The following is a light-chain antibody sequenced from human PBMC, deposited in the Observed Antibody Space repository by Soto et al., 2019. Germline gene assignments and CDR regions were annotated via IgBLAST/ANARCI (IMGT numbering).Light chain of an antibody. CDR2: DAS. CDR1: QNISVY. CDR3: QQYNNWWT. V-gene: IGKV3D-15*01. Sequence: EIVLTQSPGTLSLSPGERATLSCRASQNISVYLAWYRQKPGQAPRLLIYDASNRATGIPARFSGSGSGTEFTLTISSLQSEDFAVYYCQQYNNWWTFGQGTKVDIK. J-gene: IGKJ1*01.